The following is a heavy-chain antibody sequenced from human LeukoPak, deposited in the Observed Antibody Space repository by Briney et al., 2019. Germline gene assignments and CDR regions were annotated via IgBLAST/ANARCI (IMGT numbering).Heavy chain of an antibody. J-gene: IGHJ6*04. Sequence: VGALRLSCAASGFTFSNSLMHWVRPGPGEGVVWVSRINSDGSSPSYADSVKGRFTISRDNAKNTLYLQMNSLRAEDTAVYYCARANLGVLTDVWGKGTTVTVSP. V-gene: IGHV3-74*01. D-gene: IGHD2-8*01. CDR1: GFTFSNSL. CDR2: INSDGSSP. CDR3: ARANLGVLTDV.